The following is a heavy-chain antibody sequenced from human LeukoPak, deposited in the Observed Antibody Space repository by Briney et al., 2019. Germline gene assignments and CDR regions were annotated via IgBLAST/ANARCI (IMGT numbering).Heavy chain of an antibody. Sequence: GGSLRLSCAASGFTFSRYWMYWVRQAPGKGLVWVSRIKSDGSNTTYADSVKGRFTISRDNAKNTLYLQMNSLRAEDTAVYYCASGPHRINYYGDLPSGVFDIWGQGTMVTVSS. CDR1: GFTFSRYW. CDR2: IKSDGSNT. V-gene: IGHV3-74*01. J-gene: IGHJ3*02. CDR3: ASGPHRINYYGDLPSGVFDI. D-gene: IGHD4-17*01.